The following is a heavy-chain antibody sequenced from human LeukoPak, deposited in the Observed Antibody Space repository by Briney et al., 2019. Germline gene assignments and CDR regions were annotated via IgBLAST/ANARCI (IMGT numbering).Heavy chain of an antibody. D-gene: IGHD3-22*01. Sequence: SVKVSCKASGGTFSSDAISWVRQAPGQGLEWMGRIIPILGIANYAQKFQGRVTITADKSTSTAYMELSSLRSEDTAVYYCARSEDYYDSSGYYDYWGQGTLVTVSS. J-gene: IGHJ4*02. CDR2: IIPILGIA. CDR3: ARSEDYYDSSGYYDY. CDR1: GGTFSSDA. V-gene: IGHV1-69*04.